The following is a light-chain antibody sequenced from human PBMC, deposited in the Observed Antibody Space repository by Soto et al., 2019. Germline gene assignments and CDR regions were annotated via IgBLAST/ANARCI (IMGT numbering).Light chain of an antibody. Sequence: DIQMTQSPSTLSASVGDRVTITCRASQSISSWLAWYQQKPGKAPKLLLYNASSLDSGVPSRFSGSGSGTEFTLTISSLQPDDFATYYCQQYNSYPYTFRQGTKLEIK. CDR2: NAS. CDR1: QSISSW. CDR3: QQYNSYPYT. J-gene: IGKJ2*01. V-gene: IGKV1-5*03.